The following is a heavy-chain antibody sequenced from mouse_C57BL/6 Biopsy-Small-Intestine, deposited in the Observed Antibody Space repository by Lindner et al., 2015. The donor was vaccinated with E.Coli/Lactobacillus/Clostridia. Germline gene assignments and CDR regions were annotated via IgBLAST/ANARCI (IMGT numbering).Heavy chain of an antibody. CDR3: GRSYYDYLDY. V-gene: IGHV1-42*01. D-gene: IGHD2-4*01. CDR2: INPSTGGT. CDR1: GFSFTGYY. Sequence: VQLQESGPELVKPGASVMISCRASGFSFTGYYMNWMKQSPEKSLEWIGEINPSTGGTTYNQKFKAKATLTVDKSSNTAYMQLKSLTSEDSAVYFCGRSYYDYLDYWGQGTTLTVSS. J-gene: IGHJ2*01.